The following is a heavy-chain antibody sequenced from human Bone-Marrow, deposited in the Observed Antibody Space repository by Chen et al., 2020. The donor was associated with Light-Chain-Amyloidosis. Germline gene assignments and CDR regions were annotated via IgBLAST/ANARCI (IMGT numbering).Heavy chain of an antibody. CDR2: MPTDVTKT. CDR3: ARDRGRFSYNRGGLDS. V-gene: IGHV3-74*01. J-gene: IGHJ4*02. Sequence: EVHLVESGGALVQPGGSLRLSCAASGFTLNTYWMHWVRQPPGGGLVWVARMPTDVTKTVYADSVKGRFTVSRDDAKNTLYLEMNSLRVEDTGLYFCARDRGRFSYNRGGLDSWGQGTLVTVSS. D-gene: IGHD3-10*01. CDR1: GFTLNTYW.